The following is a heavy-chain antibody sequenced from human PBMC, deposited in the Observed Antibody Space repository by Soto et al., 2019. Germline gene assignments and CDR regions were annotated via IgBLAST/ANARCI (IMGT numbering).Heavy chain of an antibody. J-gene: IGHJ4*02. CDR3: AKEMTTNPFEY. CDR2: ILYNGTIK. D-gene: IGHD4-17*01. CDR1: GFTFGSYG. Sequence: GGSLRLSCVASGFTFGSYGMHWVRQAPGKGLEWVAYILYNGTIKSYGDSVKGRFIISRDNTKSSMYLQMNSLRAEDTATYHCAKEMTTNPFEYWGQGALVTVSS. V-gene: IGHV3-30*02.